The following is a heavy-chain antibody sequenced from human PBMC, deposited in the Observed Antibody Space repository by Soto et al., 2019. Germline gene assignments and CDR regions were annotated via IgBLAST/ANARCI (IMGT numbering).Heavy chain of an antibody. D-gene: IGHD3-10*01. V-gene: IGHV1-18*03. CDR1: DYTFTSYV. Sequence: QAQLVQSGGEVRKPGASVKVSCKASDYTFTSYVINWVRQAPGQGLEWMAWISPYNGKTAHAQKFQGRVTMTTDTSASSAYLELSSLSYDDMALYYCARGQRYYGSGRYSSPDAFDVWGQGTMVTVSS. J-gene: IGHJ3*01. CDR3: ARGQRYYGSGRYSSPDAFDV. CDR2: ISPYNGKT.